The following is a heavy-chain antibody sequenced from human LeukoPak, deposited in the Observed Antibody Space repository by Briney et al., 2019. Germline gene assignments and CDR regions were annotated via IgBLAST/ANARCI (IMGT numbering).Heavy chain of an antibody. V-gene: IGHV1-69*05. D-gene: IGHD3-22*01. CDR1: GGTFSSYA. Sequence: SVKVSCKASGGTFSSYAISWVRQAPGQGLEWMGGIIPIFGTANYAQKFQGRVTITTDESTSTAYMELSSLRSEDTAVYYCARGAAYYYDSSGYYFRGEYYYYYMDVWGKGTTVTVSS. J-gene: IGHJ6*03. CDR2: IIPIFGTA. CDR3: ARGAAYYYDSSGYYFRGEYYYYYMDV.